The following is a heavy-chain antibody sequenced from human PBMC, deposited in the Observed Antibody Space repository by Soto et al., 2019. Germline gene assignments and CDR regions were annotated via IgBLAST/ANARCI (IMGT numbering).Heavy chain of an antibody. CDR2: IYYSGST. CDR3: ARIGYGDYYYMDV. CDR1: GYSISSSNW. J-gene: IGHJ6*03. V-gene: IGHV4-28*01. D-gene: IGHD4-17*01. Sequence: PSETLSLTCAVSGYSISSSNWWGWIRQPPGKGLEWIGYIYYSGSTYYNPSLKSRVTMSVDTSKNQFSLKLSSVTAVDTAVYYCARIGYGDYYYMDVWGKGTTVTVSS.